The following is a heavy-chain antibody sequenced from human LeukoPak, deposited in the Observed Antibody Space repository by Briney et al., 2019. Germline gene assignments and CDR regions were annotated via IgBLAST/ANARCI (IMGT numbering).Heavy chain of an antibody. V-gene: IGHV3-53*01. CDR2: IYSGGST. Sequence: PGGSLRPSCAASGFTVSSNYMSWVRQAPGKGLEWVSVIYSGGSTYYADSVKGRFTISRDNSKNTLYLQMNSLRAEDTAVYYCARDKLLWFGELLGYYGMDVWGQGTTVTVSS. J-gene: IGHJ6*02. CDR1: GFTVSSNY. CDR3: ARDKLLWFGELLGYYGMDV. D-gene: IGHD3-10*01.